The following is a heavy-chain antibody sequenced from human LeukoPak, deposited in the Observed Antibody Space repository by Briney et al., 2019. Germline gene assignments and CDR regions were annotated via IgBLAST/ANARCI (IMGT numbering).Heavy chain of an antibody. J-gene: IGHJ5*02. CDR1: GFTFSSYS. V-gene: IGHV3-48*01. Sequence: GSLRLSCAASGFTFSSYSMNWVRQAPGKGLEWVSYISSSSSTIYYADSVKGRFTISRDNSKNTLYLQMNSLRAEDTAVYYCAKGPPFDPWGQGTLVTVSS. CDR2: ISSSSSTI. CDR3: AKGPPFDP.